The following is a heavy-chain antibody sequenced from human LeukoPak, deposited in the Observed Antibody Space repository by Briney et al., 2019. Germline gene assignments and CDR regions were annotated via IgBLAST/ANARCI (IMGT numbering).Heavy chain of an antibody. CDR3: CATKPDSDF. Sequence: GGSLRLSCAASGCTFSDYWMHWVRQVPGKGLVWVSRINSDGSSTTYADSVRGRFTISRDYAKNTLYLQMNNLRADDTAVYYCCATKPDSDFWGQGTMVTVSS. V-gene: IGHV3-74*01. CDR1: GCTFSDYW. J-gene: IGHJ1*01. CDR2: INSDGSST. D-gene: IGHD1-14*01.